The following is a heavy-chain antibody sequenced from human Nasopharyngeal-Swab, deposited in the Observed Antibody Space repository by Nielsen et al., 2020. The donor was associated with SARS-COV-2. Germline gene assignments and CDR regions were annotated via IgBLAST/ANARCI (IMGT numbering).Heavy chain of an antibody. D-gene: IGHD6-19*01. CDR3: ARGLLQPAVAEEIPGDY. CDR1: GESFSGYY. V-gene: IGHV4-34*01. J-gene: IGHJ4*02. CDR2: INHSGST. Sequence: SETLSLTCAVYGESFSGYYWSWIRHPPGNGLEWIGEINHSGSTNYNPSLKRRVTISVDTSRNQFSLKLSSVHAAETAVYYFARGLLQPAVAEEIPGDYWGQGTLVTVSS.